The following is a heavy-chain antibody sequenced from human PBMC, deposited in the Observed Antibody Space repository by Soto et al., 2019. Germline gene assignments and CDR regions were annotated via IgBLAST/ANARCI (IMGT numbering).Heavy chain of an antibody. CDR1: GGSISSSSYY. D-gene: IGHD2-2*01. Sequence: PSETLSLTCTVSGGSISSSSYYWGWIRQPPGKGLEWIGSIYYSGSTYYNPSLKSRVTISVDTSKNQFSLKLSSVTAADTAVYYCAALEGNQLPIDYWGQGTLVTVSS. CDR2: IYYSGST. CDR3: AALEGNQLPIDY. V-gene: IGHV4-39*01. J-gene: IGHJ4*02.